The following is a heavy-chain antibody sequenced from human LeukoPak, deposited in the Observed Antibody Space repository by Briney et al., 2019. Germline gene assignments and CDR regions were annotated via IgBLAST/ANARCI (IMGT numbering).Heavy chain of an antibody. J-gene: IGHJ5*02. CDR2: IKQDGSEK. D-gene: IGHD3-16*02. V-gene: IGHV3-7*01. Sequence: PGGSLRLSCAASGFTFSSYWMSWLRQAPGKGLEWVANIKQDGSEKYYVDSVKGRFTISRDNAKNSLYLQMNSLRAEDTAVYYCPRNPDGRVSWFDPWGQGTLVTVSS. CDR1: GFTFSSYW. CDR3: PRNPDGRVSWFDP.